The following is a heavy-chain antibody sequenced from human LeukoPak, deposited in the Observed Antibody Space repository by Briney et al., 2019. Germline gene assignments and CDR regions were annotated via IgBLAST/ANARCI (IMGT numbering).Heavy chain of an antibody. J-gene: IGHJ4*02. CDR2: IYYSGST. D-gene: IGHD3-3*01. CDR1: GGSISSSSYY. Sequence: SETLSLTCTVSGGSISSSSYYWGWIRQPPGKGLEWIGSIYYSGSTYYNPSLKSRVTISVDTSQNQFSLKLSSVTAADTAVYYCARLYYDFWSGYPSSFDYWGQGTLVTVSS. V-gene: IGHV4-39*01. CDR3: ARLYYDFWSGYPSSFDY.